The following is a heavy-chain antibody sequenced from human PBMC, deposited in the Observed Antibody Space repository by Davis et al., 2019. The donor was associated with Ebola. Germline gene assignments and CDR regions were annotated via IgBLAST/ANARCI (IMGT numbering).Heavy chain of an antibody. CDR3: ARRGYSGYDPRRDYFDY. CDR2: INSDGSST. Sequence: GESLKISCAASGFTFSSYWMHWVRQAPGKGLVWVSRINSDGSSTSYADSVKGRFTISRDNAKNTLYLQMNSLRAEDTAVYYCARRGYSGYDPRRDYFDYWGQGTLVTVSS. CDR1: GFTFSSYW. D-gene: IGHD5-12*01. J-gene: IGHJ4*02. V-gene: IGHV3-74*01.